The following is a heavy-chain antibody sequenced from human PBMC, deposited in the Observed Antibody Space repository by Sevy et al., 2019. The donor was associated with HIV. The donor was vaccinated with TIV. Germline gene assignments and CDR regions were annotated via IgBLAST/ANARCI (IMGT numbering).Heavy chain of an antibody. J-gene: IGHJ5*02. CDR2: MNPNRGNT. CDR3: ARAGSGGNWFDP. V-gene: IGHV1-8*02. CDR1: GYTFTSYD. Sequence: ASVKVSCKASGYTFTSYDINWVRRATGQGLEWMGWMNPNRGNTGYAQKFQGRVTMTRNTSISTAYMELSSLRSEDTAVYYCARAGSGGNWFDPWGQGALVTVSS. D-gene: IGHD1-26*01.